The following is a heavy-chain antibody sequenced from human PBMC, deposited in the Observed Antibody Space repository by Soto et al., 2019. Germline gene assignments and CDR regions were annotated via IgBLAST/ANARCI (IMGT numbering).Heavy chain of an antibody. D-gene: IGHD6-19*01. CDR1: GGSISSYY. CDR3: ARRLYSSGWTDY. J-gene: IGHJ4*02. CDR2: IYYSGST. V-gene: IGHV4-59*08. Sequence: PSETLSLTCTVSGGSISSYYWSWIRQPPGKGLEWIGYIYYSGSTNYNPSLKSRVTISVDTSKNQFSLKLSSVTAADTAVYYCARRLYSSGWTDYWGQGTLVTVSS.